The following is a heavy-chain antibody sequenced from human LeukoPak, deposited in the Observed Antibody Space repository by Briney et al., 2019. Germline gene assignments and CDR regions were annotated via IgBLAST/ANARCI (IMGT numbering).Heavy chain of an antibody. CDR2: INSDGSST. CDR1: GFTFSSYW. Sequence: RGSLRLSCAASGFTFSSYWMHWVRQAPGKGLVWVSRINSDGSSTSYADSVKGRFTISRDNAKNTLYLQMNSLRAEDTAVYYCARDPMGYTLYYYYGMDVWGQGTTVTVSS. J-gene: IGHJ6*02. CDR3: ARDPMGYTLYYYYGMDV. D-gene: IGHD5-24*01. V-gene: IGHV3-74*01.